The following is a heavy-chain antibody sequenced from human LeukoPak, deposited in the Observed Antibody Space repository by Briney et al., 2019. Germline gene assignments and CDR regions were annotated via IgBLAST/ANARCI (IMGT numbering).Heavy chain of an antibody. CDR3: ARDKRTIFGVVTYYYYGMDV. J-gene: IGHJ6*02. CDR1: GGSFSGYY. D-gene: IGHD3-3*01. V-gene: IGHV4-34*01. Sequence: SETLSLTCAVSGGSFSGYYWTWIRQPPGKGLEWIGEINHSGSANYNPSLMSRVTISLDTSKNHFSLNLSSVTAADTAVYYCARDKRTIFGVVTYYYYGMDVWGQGTTVTVSS. CDR2: INHSGSA.